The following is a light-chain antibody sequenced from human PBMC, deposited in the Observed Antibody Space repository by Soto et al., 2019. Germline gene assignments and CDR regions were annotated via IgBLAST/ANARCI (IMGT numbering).Light chain of an antibody. Sequence: DIQLTQSPSFLSASVGDRVTITCRASQGISSYLAWYQQTPGKAPKLLIYASSTLQSGVPSRFSGSGSGTEFTLTISSLQSEDFPTYYCQQLNTFAVSFVQGTRLDI. J-gene: IGKJ5*01. CDR1: QGISSY. CDR2: ASS. V-gene: IGKV1-9*01. CDR3: QQLNTFAVS.